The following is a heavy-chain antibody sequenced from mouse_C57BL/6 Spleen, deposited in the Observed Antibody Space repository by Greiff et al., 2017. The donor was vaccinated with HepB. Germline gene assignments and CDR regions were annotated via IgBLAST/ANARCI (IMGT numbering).Heavy chain of an antibody. CDR2: ISSGGSYT. CDR1: GFTFSSYG. J-gene: IGHJ1*03. D-gene: IGHD1-1*01. CDR3: AGHYYGSSHWYFDV. V-gene: IGHV5-6*01. Sequence: EVHLVESGGDLVKPGGSLKLSCAASGFTFSSYGMSWVRQTPDKRLEWVATISSGGSYTYYPDSVKGRFTISRDYAKNTLYLHMSSLKSEDTAMYYCAGHYYGSSHWYFDVWGTGTTVTVSS.